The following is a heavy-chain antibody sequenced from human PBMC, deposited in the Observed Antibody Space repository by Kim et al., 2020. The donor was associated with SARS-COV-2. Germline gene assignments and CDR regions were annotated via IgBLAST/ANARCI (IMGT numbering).Heavy chain of an antibody. J-gene: IGHJ6*02. CDR2: INPSSGGR. V-gene: IGHV1-2*02. CDR3: ASNKAGASDYYYYGMDV. CDR1: GYTFTGHY. D-gene: IGHD6-13*01. Sequence: ASVKVSCKASGYTFTGHYMHWVRQAPGEGLEWMGWINPSSGGRNYAQNFQGRVTMTRDTSISTAYMELSRLRSDDTAVYYCASNKAGASDYYYYGMDVWGQGTTVTVSS.